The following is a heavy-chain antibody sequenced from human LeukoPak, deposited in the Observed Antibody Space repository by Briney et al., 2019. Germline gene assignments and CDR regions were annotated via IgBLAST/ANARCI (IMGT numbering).Heavy chain of an antibody. CDR3: ATSDTVSSYNWFDP. V-gene: IGHV4-39*01. J-gene: IGHJ5*02. CDR2: IHYSGST. Sequence: SETLSLTCTVSGGSISSNTYYWGWIRRPPGKGLEWIGNIHYSGSTYYNPSLKSRVTISVDTSKNQFSLNLSSLTAADTAVYYCATSDTVSSYNWFDPWGQGTLVTVSS. CDR1: GGSISSNTYY. D-gene: IGHD5/OR15-5a*01.